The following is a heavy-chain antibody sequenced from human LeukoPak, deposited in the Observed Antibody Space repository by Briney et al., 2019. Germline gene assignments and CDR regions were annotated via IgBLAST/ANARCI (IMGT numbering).Heavy chain of an antibody. CDR2: ISSSGSTI. V-gene: IGHV3-48*03. CDR3: ARGGYTVTTYRVY. J-gene: IGHJ4*02. Sequence: GGSLRLSCAASGFTFSSYEMNWVRQAPGKGQEWVSYISSSGSTIYYADSVKGRFTISRDNAKNSLYLQMNSLRAEDTAVYYCARGGYTVTTYRVYWGQGTLVTVSS. D-gene: IGHD4-17*01. CDR1: GFTFSSYE.